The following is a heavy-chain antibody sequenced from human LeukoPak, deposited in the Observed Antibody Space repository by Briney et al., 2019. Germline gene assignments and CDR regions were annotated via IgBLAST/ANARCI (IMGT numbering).Heavy chain of an antibody. CDR3: ASGRGVY. D-gene: IGHD1-26*01. CDR2: ISTDGSST. J-gene: IGHJ4*02. CDR1: RFTLSSYW. Sequence: GGSLRLSCAASRFTLSSYWMHWVRQAPGKGLVWVSHISTDGSSTNYADSVKGRFTISRDNAMNTLYLQMNNLRAEDTAVYHSASGRGVYWGQGTLVSVPS. V-gene: IGHV3-74*01.